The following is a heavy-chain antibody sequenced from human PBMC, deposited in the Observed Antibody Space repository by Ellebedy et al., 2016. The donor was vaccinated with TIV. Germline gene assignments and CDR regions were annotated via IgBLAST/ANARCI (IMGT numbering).Heavy chain of an antibody. CDR2: IYYSGST. CDR3: ARHDPYYYGSGSYIY. Sequence: SETLSLTCAVYGGSFSGYYWSWIRQPPGKRLEWIGYIYYSGSTNYNPSLKSRVTISVDTSKNQFSLKLSSVTAADTAVYYCARHDPYYYGSGSYIYWGQGTLVTVSS. D-gene: IGHD3-10*01. J-gene: IGHJ4*02. CDR1: GGSFSGYY. V-gene: IGHV4-59*08.